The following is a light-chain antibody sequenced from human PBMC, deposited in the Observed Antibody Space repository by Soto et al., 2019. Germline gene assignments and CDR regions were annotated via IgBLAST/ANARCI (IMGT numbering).Light chain of an antibody. CDR1: HSDVGSYNL. Sequence: QSVLTQPASVSGSPRQSITISCTGTHSDVGSYNLVSWYQQHPGKAPKLIIYEDSKRPSGVSNRFSGSKSGYTASLTISGLEAEDEADYYCCSYAGSFSVIFGGGTKLTVL. V-gene: IGLV2-23*01. CDR3: CSYAGSFSVI. J-gene: IGLJ2*01. CDR2: EDS.